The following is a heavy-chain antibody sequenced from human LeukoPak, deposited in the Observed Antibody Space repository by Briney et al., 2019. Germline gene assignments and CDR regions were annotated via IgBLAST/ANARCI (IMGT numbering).Heavy chain of an antibody. Sequence: GGSLRLSCAASGFTFSSYGMHWVRQAPGKGLEWVAFIRYDGSNKYYADSVKGRFTISRDNSKNTLYLQMNSLRAEDTAVYYCAKETLITIFGVAPRAGQFDPWGQGTLVTVSS. CDR1: GFTFSSYG. J-gene: IGHJ5*02. D-gene: IGHD3-3*01. CDR2: IRYDGSNK. CDR3: AKETLITIFGVAPRAGQFDP. V-gene: IGHV3-30*02.